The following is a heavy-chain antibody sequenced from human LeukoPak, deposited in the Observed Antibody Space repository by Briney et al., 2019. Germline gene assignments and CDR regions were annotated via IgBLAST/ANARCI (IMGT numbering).Heavy chain of an antibody. CDR1: GGSVSSSSYY. D-gene: IGHD1-26*01. J-gene: IGHJ6*03. CDR2: IYYSGST. V-gene: IGHV4-39*07. Sequence: SETLSLTCIVSGGSVSSSSYYWGWIRQPPGKGLEWIGSIYYSGSTYYNPSVESRATISIDTSKNHFSLNLSSVTAADTAVYHCARDLYSMRASSYFYKDVWGKGTTVTVSS. CDR3: ARDLYSMRASSYFYKDV.